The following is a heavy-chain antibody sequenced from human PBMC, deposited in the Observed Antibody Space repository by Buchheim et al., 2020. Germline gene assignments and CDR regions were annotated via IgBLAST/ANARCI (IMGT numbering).Heavy chain of an antibody. CDR2: IYHSGST. V-gene: IGHV4-39*02. J-gene: IGHJ4*02. Sequence: QLQLQESGPGLVRPSETLSLTCTVSGGSISSSTYYWGWIRQPPGKGLEWIGNIYHSGSTYYNPSLKSRVTMSVDPSKNQFPLRLSSVTAADTAVYYCAREYSSSSRPDYWGQGTL. CDR3: AREYSSSSRPDY. D-gene: IGHD6-6*01. CDR1: GGSISSSTYY.